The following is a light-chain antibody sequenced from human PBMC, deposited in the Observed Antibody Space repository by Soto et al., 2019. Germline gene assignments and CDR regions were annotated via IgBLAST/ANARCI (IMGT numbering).Light chain of an antibody. CDR3: QQLNSYPRTWT. CDR2: AAS. V-gene: IGKV1-9*01. CDR1: QGISSY. Sequence: DIQLTQSPSFLSASVGDRVTITCRASQGISSYLAWYQQKPGKAPKLLIYAASTLQSGVPSRFSGSGSGTEFTLTISSLQPEDFATYDCQQLNSYPRTWTFRQGTKVEIK. J-gene: IGKJ1*01.